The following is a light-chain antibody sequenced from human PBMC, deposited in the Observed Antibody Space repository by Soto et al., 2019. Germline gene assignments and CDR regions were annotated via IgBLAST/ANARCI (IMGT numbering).Light chain of an antibody. CDR2: KAS. Sequence: DLQITQSPSTLSASVGARVTITCRASQTIDSWLAWYQQRPGKPPNLLIYKASTLASGVPSRFSGSGSGTELTITINSLQPDDGATYDCQQYHIYSGTFGQGTKVDIK. J-gene: IGKJ1*01. CDR3: QQYHIYSGT. V-gene: IGKV1-5*03. CDR1: QTIDSW.